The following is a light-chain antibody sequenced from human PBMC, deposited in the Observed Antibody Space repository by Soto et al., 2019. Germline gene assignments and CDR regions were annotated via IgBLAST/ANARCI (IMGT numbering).Light chain of an antibody. CDR1: QSINGW. CDR2: DAS. V-gene: IGKV1-5*01. J-gene: IGKJ1*01. CDR3: QQYHRYSRT. Sequence: DIQMTPSPSPLSSSLGDRVTVTCRASQSINGWLAWYQQKPGKAPKLLTYDASSLHSGVPSRFTGSGFGTEFTLTISSLQPEDFATYYCQQYHRYSRTFGQGTKVDI.